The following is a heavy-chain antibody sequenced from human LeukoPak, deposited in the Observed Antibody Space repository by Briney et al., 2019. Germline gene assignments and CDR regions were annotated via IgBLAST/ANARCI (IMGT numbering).Heavy chain of an antibody. CDR1: GFTFDDYT. V-gene: IGHV3-43*01. CDR2: ISWDGGST. J-gene: IGHJ4*02. CDR3: AKDRLTTVSGYYFDY. D-gene: IGHD4-11*01. Sequence: PGGSLRLSCAASGFTFDDYTMHWVRQAPGKGLEWVSLISWDGGSTYYADSVKGRFTISRDNSKNSLYLQTNSLRTEDTALYYCAKDRLTTVSGYYFDYWGQGTLVTVSS.